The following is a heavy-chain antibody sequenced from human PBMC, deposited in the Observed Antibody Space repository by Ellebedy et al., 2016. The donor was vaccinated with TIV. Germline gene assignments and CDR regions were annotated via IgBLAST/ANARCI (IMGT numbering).Heavy chain of an antibody. CDR3: ARGPPLFDP. Sequence: GGSLRLSCAASGFTFRAYTMNWVRQAPGKGLEWVSYIDIGATTIYYADSVKGRFTISRDNAKNSLFLQMNSLRADDTAVYYCARGPPLFDPWGQGTLVTVSS. CDR2: IDIGATTI. V-gene: IGHV3-48*04. J-gene: IGHJ5*02. CDR1: GFTFRAYT.